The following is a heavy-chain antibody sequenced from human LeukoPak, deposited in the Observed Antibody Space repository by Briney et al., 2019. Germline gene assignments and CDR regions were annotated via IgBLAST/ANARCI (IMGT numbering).Heavy chain of an antibody. V-gene: IGHV4-59*08. Sequence: PSETRSLTCSVARGSISSNYWSWIRQPPGKPLEWIGYIYYSGSTTYNPSLKSRVTISLDTSKNQFSLKLRSVTAADTAVYYCARHREFSSSGNYFDYWGQGTLVTVSS. D-gene: IGHD6-6*01. J-gene: IGHJ4*02. CDR3: ARHREFSSSGNYFDY. CDR1: RGSISSNY. CDR2: IYYSGST.